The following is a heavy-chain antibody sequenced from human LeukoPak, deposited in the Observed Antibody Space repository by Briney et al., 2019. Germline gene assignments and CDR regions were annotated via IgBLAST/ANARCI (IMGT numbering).Heavy chain of an antibody. D-gene: IGHD4-17*01. CDR2: INPNTGVT. Sequence: SVKVSCKASGYTFTGYYMHGVRQAPAQGLEGMGWINPNTGVTNYAQKFQGRVTLTRDTSIITAYMELTRLRSDDTAMYYCARDRTTVTTGYYGMDVWGQGTTLTVSS. V-gene: IGHV1-2*02. J-gene: IGHJ6*02. CDR1: GYTFTGYY. CDR3: ARDRTTVTTGYYGMDV.